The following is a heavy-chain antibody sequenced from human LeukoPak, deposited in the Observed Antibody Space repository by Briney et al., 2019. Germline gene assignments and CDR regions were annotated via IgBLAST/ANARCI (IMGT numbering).Heavy chain of an antibody. Sequence: SETLSLTCTVSGRSISSYYWSWIRQPPGKGLAWIGYIYYSGSTNYNPSLKSRVTISVDTSKNQFSLKLSSVTAADTAVYYCARVSVTTGAFDIWGQGTMVTVSS. CDR1: GRSISSYY. V-gene: IGHV4-59*01. CDR3: ARVSVTTGAFDI. CDR2: IYYSGST. J-gene: IGHJ3*02. D-gene: IGHD4-17*01.